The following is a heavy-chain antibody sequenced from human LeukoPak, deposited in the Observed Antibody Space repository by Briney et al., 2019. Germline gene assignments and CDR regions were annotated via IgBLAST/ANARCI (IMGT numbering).Heavy chain of an antibody. Sequence: GESLQISCKASGYSFISYWIAWVRQLPGKGLEWMGTIYPGDSDTRYSPSFQGQVTISADKSINTAYLQWSSLTASDTAMYYCARPLVGTGYSSSWYFNYWGQGTLVTVSS. V-gene: IGHV5-51*01. CDR1: GYSFISYW. D-gene: IGHD6-13*01. J-gene: IGHJ4*02. CDR2: IYPGDSDT. CDR3: ARPLVGTGYSSSWYFNY.